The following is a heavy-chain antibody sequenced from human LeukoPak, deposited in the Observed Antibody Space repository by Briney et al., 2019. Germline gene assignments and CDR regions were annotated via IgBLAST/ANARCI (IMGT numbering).Heavy chain of an antibody. J-gene: IGHJ3*02. D-gene: IGHD1-26*01. CDR2: INHSGST. CDR1: GGSFSGYY. Sequence: SETLSLTCAVYGGSFSGYYWSWIRQPPGKGLEWIGEINHSGSTNYNPSLKSRVTISVDTSKNQFSLKLSSVTAADTALYYCARGVYSGSYHSPFDIWGQGTMVTVSS. V-gene: IGHV4-34*01. CDR3: ARGVYSGSYHSPFDI.